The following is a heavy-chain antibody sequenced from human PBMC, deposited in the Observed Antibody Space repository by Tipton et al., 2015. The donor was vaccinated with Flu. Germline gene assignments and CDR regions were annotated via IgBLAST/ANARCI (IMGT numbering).Heavy chain of an antibody. CDR2: ISSSAAST. CDR3: ARARGSSSGQNSYFFDY. Sequence: GSLRLSCAASGFTFSNFAMSWVRQAPGKGLEWVSTISSSAASTFYEDSVKGRFTISRDNSKNTLYLQMNSLRAEDTAVYYCARARGSSSGQNSYFFDYWGQGTLVTVSS. V-gene: IGHV3-23*01. D-gene: IGHD6-6*01. J-gene: IGHJ4*02. CDR1: GFTFSNFA.